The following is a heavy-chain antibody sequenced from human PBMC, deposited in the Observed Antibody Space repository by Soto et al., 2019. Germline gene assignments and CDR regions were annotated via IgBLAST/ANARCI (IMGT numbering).Heavy chain of an antibody. V-gene: IGHV4-39*01. D-gene: IGHD6-13*01. Sequence: PSETLSLTCTVSGGSISSSSYSWGWIRQPPGKGLEWIGSIYYSGSTYYNPSLKSRVTISVDTSKNQFSLKLSSVTAADTAVYYCATREGYSSSWYQAYYYYGMDVWGQGTTVTVSS. CDR3: ATREGYSSSWYQAYYYYGMDV. J-gene: IGHJ6*02. CDR1: GGSISSSSYS. CDR2: IYYSGST.